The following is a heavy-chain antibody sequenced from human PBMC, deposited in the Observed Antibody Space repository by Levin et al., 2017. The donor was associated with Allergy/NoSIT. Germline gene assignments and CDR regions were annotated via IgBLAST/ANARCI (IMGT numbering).Heavy chain of an antibody. CDR3: ARSTIFGVVIMGFDP. D-gene: IGHD3-3*01. CDR1: GYTFTSYD. Sequence: GESLKISCKASGYTFTSYDINWVRQATGQGLEWMGWMNPNSGNTGYAQKFQGRVTMTRNTSISTAYMELSSLRSEDTAVYYCARSTIFGVVIMGFDPWGQGTLVTVSS. J-gene: IGHJ5*02. CDR2: MNPNSGNT. V-gene: IGHV1-8*01.